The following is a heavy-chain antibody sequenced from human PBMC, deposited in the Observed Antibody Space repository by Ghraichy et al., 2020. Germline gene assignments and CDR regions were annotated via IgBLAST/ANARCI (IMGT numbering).Heavy chain of an antibody. V-gene: IGHV3-23*01. Sequence: GGSLRLSCAASGFTFSSYAMSWVRQAPGKGLEWVSAISGSGGSTYYADSVKGRFTISRDNSKNTLYLQMNSLRAEDTAVYYCAKDFSGGYGDYQARGAFDIWGQGTMVTVSS. D-gene: IGHD4-17*01. J-gene: IGHJ3*02. CDR1: GFTFSSYA. CDR2: ISGSGGST. CDR3: AKDFSGGYGDYQARGAFDI.